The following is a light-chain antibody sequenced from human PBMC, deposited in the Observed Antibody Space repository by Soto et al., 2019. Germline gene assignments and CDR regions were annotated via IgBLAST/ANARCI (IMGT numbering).Light chain of an antibody. V-gene: IGKV1-5*03. CDR1: QSIRTW. CDR2: KAS. J-gene: IGKJ1*01. Sequence: DRQMAQVRSCLSAAGGGSVTITCRASQSIRTWLAWYQQKPGSAPKLLIYKASTLDSGAPSRFSGNGSGTDFALTINNVQPEDCATYYCQQYNSYWTFGLGTKVDIK. CDR3: QQYNSYWT.